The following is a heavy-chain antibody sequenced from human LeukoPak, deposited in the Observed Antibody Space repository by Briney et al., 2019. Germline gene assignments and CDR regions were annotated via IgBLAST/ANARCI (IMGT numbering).Heavy chain of an antibody. CDR1: GFTFSSYA. CDR3: ARDSDYYYGMDV. Sequence: GGSLRLSCAASGFTFSSYAMHWVRQAPGKGLEWVAVISCDGSNKYYADSVKGRFTISRDNSKNTLYLQMNSLRAEDTAVYYCARDSDYYYGMDVWGKGTTVTVSS. CDR2: ISCDGSNK. J-gene: IGHJ6*04. V-gene: IGHV3-30*04.